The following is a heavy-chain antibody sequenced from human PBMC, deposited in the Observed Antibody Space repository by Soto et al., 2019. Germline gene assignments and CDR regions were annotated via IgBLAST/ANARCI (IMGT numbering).Heavy chain of an antibody. CDR1: GFIFSNYA. Sequence: QVQLVESGGGVVQPGRSLRLSCAASGFIFSNYAMHWVRQAPGQGLEWVALIWSDGSYENYAESVKGRFTISRDNSKNTLYVQMNSLRLEDMAVYFCARGTGSGSFLIDYWGQGTLVTVSS. CDR3: ARGTGSGSFLIDY. CDR2: IWSDGSYE. V-gene: IGHV3-33*01. D-gene: IGHD3-10*01. J-gene: IGHJ4*02.